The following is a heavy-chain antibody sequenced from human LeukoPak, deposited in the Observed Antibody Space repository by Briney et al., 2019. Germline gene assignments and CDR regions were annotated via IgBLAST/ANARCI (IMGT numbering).Heavy chain of an antibody. J-gene: IGHJ6*02. CDR2: IYYSGST. V-gene: IGHV4-31*03. Sequence: SETLSLTCTVSGGSISSGGYYWSWIRQHPGKGLEWIGYIYYSGSTYYNPSLKSRVTISVDTSKNRFSLKLSSVTAADTAVYYCANDPRWYEDPYYYGMDVWGQGTTVTVSS. CDR1: GGSISSGGYY. D-gene: IGHD4-23*01. CDR3: ANDPRWYEDPYYYGMDV.